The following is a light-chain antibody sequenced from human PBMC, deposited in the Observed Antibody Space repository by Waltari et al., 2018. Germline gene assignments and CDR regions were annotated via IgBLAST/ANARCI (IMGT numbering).Light chain of an antibody. V-gene: IGLV2-14*03. J-gene: IGLJ2*01. CDR1: SSDVGGYYS. Sequence: QSALTQPASVSGSPGPSITISCPGTSSDVGGYYSVPRCQQHTGKAPKLIIYELRNRPLGVSELFSGSKSANTASLTISGLQSEDEAYYYCSSYSGSSTLILFGGGTKVTVL. CDR2: ELR. CDR3: SSYSGSSTLIL.